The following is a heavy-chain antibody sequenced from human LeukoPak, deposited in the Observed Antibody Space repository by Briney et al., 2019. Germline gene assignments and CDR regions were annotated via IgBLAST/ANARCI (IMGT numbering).Heavy chain of an antibody. CDR2: INHSGST. CDR1: GGSFSGYY. D-gene: IGHD1-26*01. J-gene: IGHJ1*01. CDR3: AANPSGSYPAEYFQH. Sequence: SETLSLTCAVYGGSFSGYYWSWIRQPPGKGLEWIGEINHSGSTNYNPSLKSRVTISVDTSKNQFSLKLSSVTAADTAVYYCAANPSGSYPAEYFQHWGQGTLVTVSS. V-gene: IGHV4-34*01.